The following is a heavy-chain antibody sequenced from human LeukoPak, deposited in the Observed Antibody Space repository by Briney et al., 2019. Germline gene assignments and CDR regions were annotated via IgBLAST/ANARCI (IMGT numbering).Heavy chain of an antibody. CDR3: ASSIAAAGRGRGYYYGMDV. V-gene: IGHV1-69*13. CDR1: GGTFSSYA. CDR2: IIPIFGTA. D-gene: IGHD6-13*01. J-gene: IGHJ6*02. Sequence: SVKVSCKASGGTFSSYAISWVRQAPGQGLEWMGGIIPIFGTANYAQKFQGRVTITADESTSTAYRELSSLRSEDTAVYYCASSIAAAGRGRGYYYGMDVWGQGTTVTVSS.